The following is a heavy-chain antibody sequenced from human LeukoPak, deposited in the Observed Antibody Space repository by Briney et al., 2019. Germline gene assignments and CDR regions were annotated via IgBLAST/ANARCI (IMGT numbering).Heavy chain of an antibody. CDR2: ISSSGSTI. J-gene: IGHJ4*02. V-gene: IGHV3-48*03. CDR1: GFTFSSYE. CDR3: ARDNYDFWSGYSINFDY. D-gene: IGHD3-3*01. Sequence: GGSLSLSCAASGFTFSSYEMNWVRQAPGKGLEWVSYISSSGSTIYYADSVKGRFTISRDNAKNSLYLQMNSLRAEDTAVYYCARDNYDFWSGYSINFDYWGQGTLVTVSS.